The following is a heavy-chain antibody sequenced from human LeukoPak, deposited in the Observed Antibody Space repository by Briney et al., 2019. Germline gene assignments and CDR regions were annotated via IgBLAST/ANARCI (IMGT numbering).Heavy chain of an antibody. V-gene: IGHV4-61*02. CDR1: GGSISSGSYY. CDR2: IHTSGST. Sequence: SQTLSLTCTVSGGSISSGSYYWSWIRQPAGKGLEWIGRIHTSGSTNYNPSLKSRVTISVDTSKNQFSLKLSSVTAADTAVYYCARDGGYSYGAPLDYWGQGTLVTVSS. J-gene: IGHJ4*02. D-gene: IGHD5-18*01. CDR3: ARDGGYSYGAPLDY.